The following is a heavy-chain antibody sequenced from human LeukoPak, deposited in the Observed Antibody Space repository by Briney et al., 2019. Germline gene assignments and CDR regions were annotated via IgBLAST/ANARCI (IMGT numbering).Heavy chain of an antibody. J-gene: IGHJ4*02. CDR2: IYYSGST. CDR1: GGSISSYY. D-gene: IGHD3-9*01. Sequence: SETLSLTCTVSGGSISSYYWSWIRQPPGKGLEWIGYIYYSGSTNYNPSLKSRVTISVDTSKNQFSLKLSSVTAADTAVYYCARGRREGLTRGQRFDYWGQGTLVTVSS. CDR3: ARGRREGLTRGQRFDY. V-gene: IGHV4-59*01.